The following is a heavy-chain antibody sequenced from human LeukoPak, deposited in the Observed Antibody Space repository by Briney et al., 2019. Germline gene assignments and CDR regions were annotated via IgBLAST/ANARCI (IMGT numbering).Heavy chain of an antibody. CDR1: GGSFSGYY. Sequence: PSETLSLTCAVYGGSFSGYYWSWIRQPPGKGLEWIGEINHSGSTNYNPSLKSRVTISVDTSKNQFSLKLSSVTAADTAVYYCARGSTVVRGVTTAYYYYYMDVWGKGTTVTISS. CDR2: INHSGST. J-gene: IGHJ6*03. V-gene: IGHV4-34*01. D-gene: IGHD3-10*01. CDR3: ARGSTVVRGVTTAYYYYYMDV.